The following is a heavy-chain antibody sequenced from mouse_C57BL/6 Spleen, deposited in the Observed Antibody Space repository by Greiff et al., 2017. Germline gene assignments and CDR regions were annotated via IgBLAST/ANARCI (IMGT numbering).Heavy chain of an antibody. CDR3: APDYPWFAY. Sequence: EVKLVESGGGLVKPGGSLKLSCAASGFTFSSYAMSWVRQTPEKRLEWVATISDGGSYTYYPDNVKGRFTISRDNAKNNLYLQRSHLKSEDTAMYYCAPDYPWFAYWGQGTLVTVSA. CDR2: ISDGGSYT. J-gene: IGHJ3*01. V-gene: IGHV5-4*03. CDR1: GFTFSSYA. D-gene: IGHD2-4*01.